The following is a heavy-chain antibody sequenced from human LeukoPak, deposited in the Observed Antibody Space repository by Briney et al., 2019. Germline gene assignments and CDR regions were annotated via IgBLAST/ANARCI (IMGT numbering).Heavy chain of an antibody. Sequence: SETLSLTCTVSGASISSGGYYWSWIRQHPGKGLEWIGYIYYSGSTNYNPSLKSRVTISVDTSKNQFSLKLSSVTAADTAVYYCARGDEYFQHWGQGTLVTVSS. CDR2: IYYSGST. CDR3: ARGDEYFQH. V-gene: IGHV4-61*08. CDR1: GASISSGGYY. J-gene: IGHJ1*01.